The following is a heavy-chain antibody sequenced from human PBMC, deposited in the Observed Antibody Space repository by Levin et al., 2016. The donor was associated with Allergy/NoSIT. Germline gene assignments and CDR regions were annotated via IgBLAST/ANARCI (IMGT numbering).Heavy chain of an antibody. CDR1: GFSFKDYY. CDR2: VSGSATYT. CDR3: ARDQTQLYLTWAFDL. J-gene: IGHJ3*01. V-gene: IGHV3-11*05. Sequence: GGSLRLSCAASGFSFKDYYMSWVRQAPGKGLEWIAYVSGSATYTNYADSVKGRFTISRDNAQNSLSLQIDNLRAEDTAVYYCARDQTQLYLTWAFDLWGQGTVVTVSS. D-gene: IGHD2-2*02.